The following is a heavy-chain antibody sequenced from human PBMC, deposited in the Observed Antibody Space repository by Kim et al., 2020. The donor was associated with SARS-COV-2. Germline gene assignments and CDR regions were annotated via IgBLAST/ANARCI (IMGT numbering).Heavy chain of an antibody. Sequence: ASVKVSCKASGYTFTSYYMHWVRQAPGQGLEWMGIINPSGGSTSYAQKFQGRVTMTRDTSTSTVYMELSSLRSEDTAVYYCARDRGSLAGQQPVVYWGQGTLVTVSS. J-gene: IGHJ4*02. D-gene: IGHD6-13*01. CDR1: GYTFTSYY. V-gene: IGHV1-46*01. CDR2: INPSGGST. CDR3: ARDRGSLAGQQPVVY.